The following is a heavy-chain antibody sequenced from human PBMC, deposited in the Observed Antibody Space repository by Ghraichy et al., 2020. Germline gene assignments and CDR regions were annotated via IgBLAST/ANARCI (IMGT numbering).Heavy chain of an antibody. V-gene: IGHV2-5*02. D-gene: IGHD5-18*01. Sequence: SGPTLVKPTQTLTLTCAFSGLRSGRAGVGWTRQPPGKALEWLALIFWDGDEHYSPSLRSRLSITRDTSKSQVVMKMTNVDPVDTATYYCIYGTSGFSYLYYYVDVWGQGTMVTVSS. CDR3: IYGTSGFSYLYYYVDV. CDR1: GLRSGRAG. J-gene: IGHJ6*02. CDR2: IFWDGDE.